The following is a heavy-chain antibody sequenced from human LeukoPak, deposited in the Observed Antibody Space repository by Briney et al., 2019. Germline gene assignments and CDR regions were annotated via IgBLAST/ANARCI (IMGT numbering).Heavy chain of an antibody. CDR3: ARAPIVVVQAAMGVGRCGGDCYYDH. CDR2: ILPILGTA. CDR1: GGTVSRYA. V-gene: IGHV1-69*13. D-gene: IGHD2-2*01. J-gene: IGHJ4*02. Sequence: SVGASCKAFGGTVSRYAMRRGRQAPGLGLEWRGGILPILGTADYAQTFTGRSTITADEATSTAYMELSSLKSEDTAVYYCARAPIVVVQAAMGVGRCGGDCYYDHWGQGTLVTVSS.